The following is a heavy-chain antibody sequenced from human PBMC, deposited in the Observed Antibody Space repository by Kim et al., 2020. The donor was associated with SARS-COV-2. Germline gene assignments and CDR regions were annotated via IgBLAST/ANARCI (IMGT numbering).Heavy chain of an antibody. J-gene: IGHJ2*01. D-gene: IGHD5-12*01. CDR3: AREVRNIVATSWYFDL. V-gene: IGHV3-11*04. Sequence: SVKGRFTISRDNAKNSLYLQMNSLRAEDTAVYYCAREVRNIVATSWYFDLWGRGTLVTVSS.